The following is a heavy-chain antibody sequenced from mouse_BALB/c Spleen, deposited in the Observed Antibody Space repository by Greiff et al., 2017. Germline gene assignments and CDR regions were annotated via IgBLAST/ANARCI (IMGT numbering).Heavy chain of an antibody. CDR2: IRSKSNNYAT. D-gene: IGHD2-2*01. CDR3: VRRGYDAWFAY. CDR1: GFTFNTYA. V-gene: IGHV10-1*02. J-gene: IGHJ3*01. Sequence: EVMLVESGGGLVQPKGSLKLSCAASGFTFNTYAMNWVRQAPGKGLEWVARIRSKSNNYATYYADSVKDRFTISRDDSQSMLYLQMNNLKTEDTAMYYCVRRGYDAWFAYWGQGTLVTVSA.